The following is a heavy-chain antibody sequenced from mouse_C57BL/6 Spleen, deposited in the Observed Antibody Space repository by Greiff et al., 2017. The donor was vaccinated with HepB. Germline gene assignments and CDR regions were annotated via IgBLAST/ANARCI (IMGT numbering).Heavy chain of an antibody. CDR3: ARSNAMDY. V-gene: IGHV14-2*01. J-gene: IGHJ4*01. CDR1: GYTFTDYY. CDR2: IDPDNGDT. Sequence: VQLQQSGAELVKPGASVKLSCTASGYTFTDYYMHWVKQRTGQGLEWIGRIDPDNGDTKYTPKFQGKATITADTSSNTAYLQLSSLTSEDTAVCYCARSNAMDYWGQGTSVTVSS.